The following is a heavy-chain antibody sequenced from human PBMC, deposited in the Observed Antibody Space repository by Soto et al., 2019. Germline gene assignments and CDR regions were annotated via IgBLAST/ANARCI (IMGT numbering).Heavy chain of an antibody. CDR2: INHSGST. D-gene: IGHD3-22*01. Sequence: QVQLQQWGAGLLKPSETLSLTCAVYGGSFSGYYWSWIRQPPGKGLEWIGEINHSGSTNYNPSLKSRVTISVDTSKNQFSLKLSSVTAADTAVYYCAREDYYDSSGDAFDIWGQGTMVTVSS. CDR3: AREDYYDSSGDAFDI. V-gene: IGHV4-34*01. J-gene: IGHJ3*02. CDR1: GGSFSGYY.